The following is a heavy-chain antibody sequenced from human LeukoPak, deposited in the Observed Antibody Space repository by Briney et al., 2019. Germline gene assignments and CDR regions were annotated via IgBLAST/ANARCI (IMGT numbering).Heavy chain of an antibody. V-gene: IGHV4-59*08. CDR2: IFYSGST. CDR1: GGSISRSY. J-gene: IGHJ4*02. Sequence: PSETLSLTCTVSGGSISRSYWSWIRQPPGKGLEWIAYIFYSGSTNYNPSLNSRVTISMDTSKNQFSLNLSSVTAADTAVYYCARGQAPAAIFFDYWGQGTLVTVSS. CDR3: ARGQAPAAIFFDY. D-gene: IGHD2-2*02.